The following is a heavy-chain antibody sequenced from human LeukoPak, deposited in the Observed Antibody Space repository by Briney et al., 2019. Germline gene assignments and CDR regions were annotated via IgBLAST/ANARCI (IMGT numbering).Heavy chain of an antibody. CDR1: GYTFTGYY. J-gene: IGHJ4*02. CDR3: ARLTVTYYYDSSGYYYFDY. D-gene: IGHD3-22*01. V-gene: IGHV1-46*01. CDR2: INPSGGST. Sequence: ASVKVSCKASGYTFTGYYMHWVRQAPGQGLEWMGIINPSGGSTSYAQKFQGRVTMTRDTSTSTVYMELSSLRSEDTAVYYCARLTVTYYYDSSGYYYFDYWGQGTLVTVSS.